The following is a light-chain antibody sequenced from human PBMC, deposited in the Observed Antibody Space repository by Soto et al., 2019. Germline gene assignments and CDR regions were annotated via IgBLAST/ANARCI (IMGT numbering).Light chain of an antibody. J-gene: IGKJ1*01. CDR1: QSLPYINGYNY. CDR2: MGS. CDR3: MQALQTPPA. V-gene: IGKV2-28*01. Sequence: DIVMTQSPVYLSVTPGEPASISCISSQSLPYINGYNYLDWYLQKPGQSPQLLICMGSDRASGVPDRFSGSGSGTNFTLKISRVQAADVGVYYCMQALQTPPAFGQGTKVEI.